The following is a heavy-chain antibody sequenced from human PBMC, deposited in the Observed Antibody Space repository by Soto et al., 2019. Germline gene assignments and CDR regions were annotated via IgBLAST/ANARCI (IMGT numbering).Heavy chain of an antibody. CDR1: GDTFTSYD. CDR3: ARGEERVAMPSGY. CDR2: MNPNSGNT. V-gene: IGHV1-8*01. J-gene: IGHJ4*02. Sequence: ASVKVSCKASGDTFTSYDINWVRQATGQGLEWMGWMNPNSGNTGYAQKFQGRVTMTRNTSISTAYMELSSLRSEDTAVYYCARGEERVAMPSGYWGQGTLVTVSS. D-gene: IGHD2-2*01.